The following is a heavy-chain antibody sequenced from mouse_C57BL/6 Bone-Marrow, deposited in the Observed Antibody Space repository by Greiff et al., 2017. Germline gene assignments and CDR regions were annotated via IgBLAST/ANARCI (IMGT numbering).Heavy chain of an antibody. CDR1: EYEFPSHD. J-gene: IGHJ4*01. Sequence: EVKLMESGGGLVQPGESLKLSCESNEYEFPSHDMSWVRKTPEKRLELVAAINSDGGSTYSPDTMERRFIISRDNTKKTLYLQMSSLRSEDTALYYCARWPPFYYGSSHAMDYWGQGTSVTVSS. CDR2: INSDGGST. V-gene: IGHV5-2*01. CDR3: ARWPPFYYGSSHAMDY. D-gene: IGHD1-1*01.